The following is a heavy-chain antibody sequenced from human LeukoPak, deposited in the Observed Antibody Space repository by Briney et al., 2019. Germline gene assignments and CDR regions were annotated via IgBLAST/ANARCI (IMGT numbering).Heavy chain of an antibody. J-gene: IGHJ6*02. CDR2: ISSSSSYI. V-gene: IGHV3-21*01. Sequence: GGSLRLSCAASGFTFSSYSMNWVRQAPGKGLEWGSSISSSSSYIDYADSVKVRFTISRDNAKDSLYMQMKSLRAEDTGLYYCARDGGGANRWQYYGMELWGQGTTVTVSS. D-gene: IGHD1-26*01. CDR1: GFTFSSYS. CDR3: ARDGGGANRWQYYGMEL.